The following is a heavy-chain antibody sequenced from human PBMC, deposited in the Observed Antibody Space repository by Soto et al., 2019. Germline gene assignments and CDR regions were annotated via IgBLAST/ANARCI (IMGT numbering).Heavy chain of an antibody. D-gene: IGHD1-26*01. Sequence: ASVKVSCKVSGYTFTDNYIHWVQQVPGKGLEWMGLVDPEDGQTAYAEKFQGRVTLSADTSTDTAYMQLSGLKSEDTAVYYCAIRRAYRNSWYYFDSWGQGTLVTVSS. CDR2: VDPEDGQT. CDR1: GYTFTDNY. V-gene: IGHV1-69-2*01. J-gene: IGHJ4*02. CDR3: AIRRAYRNSWYYFDS.